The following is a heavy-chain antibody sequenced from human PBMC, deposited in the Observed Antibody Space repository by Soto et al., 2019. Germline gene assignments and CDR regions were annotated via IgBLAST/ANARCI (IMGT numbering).Heavy chain of an antibody. V-gene: IGHV1-18*01. D-gene: IGHD2-2*01. J-gene: IGHJ4*02. CDR2: ISAYNGNT. Sequence: ASVKVSCKASGYTFTSYGISWVRQAPGQGLEWMGWISAYNGNTNYAQKLQGRVTMTTDTSTSTAYMELRSLRSDDTAVYYCAREGSVVPAATLNFDYWGQGTLVTVSS. CDR1: GYTFTSYG. CDR3: AREGSVVPAATLNFDY.